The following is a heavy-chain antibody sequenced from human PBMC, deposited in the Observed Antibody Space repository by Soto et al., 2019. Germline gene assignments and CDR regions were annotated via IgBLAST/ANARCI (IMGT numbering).Heavy chain of an antibody. CDR1: GYTFTDYY. J-gene: IGHJ6*03. CDR2: INPTNSGT. CDR3: ARGITSRLVFYYYYMDV. V-gene: IGHV1-2*02. Sequence: QVQLVQSGAEVKKPGASVKVSCKASGYTFTDYYIHWVRQAPGQGLQWLGWINPTNSGTRYARSFQGRVTVTRATSIITAYMELSSLRSDDTAVYYCARGITSRLVFYYYYMDVWGFGTTVTVSS.